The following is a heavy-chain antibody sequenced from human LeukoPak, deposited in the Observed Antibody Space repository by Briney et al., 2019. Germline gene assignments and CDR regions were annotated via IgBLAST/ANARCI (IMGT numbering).Heavy chain of an antibody. J-gene: IGHJ6*02. V-gene: IGHV3-30-3*01. CDR1: GFTFSSYA. Sequence: GGSLRLSCAASGFTFSSYAMHWVRQAPGKGLEWVAVISYDGSNKYYADSVKGRFTISRDNSKNTLYLQMNSLRAEDTAVYYCAREPHYSYDFWSGYSYYYHYYGMDVWGQGTTVTVSS. D-gene: IGHD3-3*01. CDR2: ISYDGSNK. CDR3: AREPHYSYDFWSGYSYYYHYYGMDV.